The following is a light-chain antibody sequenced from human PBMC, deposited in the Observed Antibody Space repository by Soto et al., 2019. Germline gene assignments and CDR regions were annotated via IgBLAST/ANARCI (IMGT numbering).Light chain of an antibody. CDR2: DAS. V-gene: IGKV3-11*01. CDR3: QQGS. Sequence: EIVLTQSPATLSLSPGERATLSCRASQSVSSYLAWYQQKTGQAPRLLIYDASNRATGIPARFSGSWSGTDFTLTISRLEPEDFSVYYCQQGSFGGGTKVEIK. J-gene: IGKJ4*01. CDR1: QSVSSY.